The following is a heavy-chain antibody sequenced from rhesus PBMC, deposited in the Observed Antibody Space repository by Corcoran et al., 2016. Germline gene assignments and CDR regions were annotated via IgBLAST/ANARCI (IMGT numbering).Heavy chain of an antibody. CDR3: AREEYCTGSGCYSFDY. J-gene: IGHJ4*01. CDR2: VSNGCGST. Sequence: EVQRVESGGGLAKPGGSLSLSCAASGFTFSDYYMHWVRQASGKGLEWVSRVSNGCGSTWSANAVKGRFTNSREDAKNTLYLQMDSLGAEDTAVYYCAREEYCTGSGCYSFDYWGQGVLVTVSS. D-gene: IGHD2-21*01. CDR1: GFTFSDYY. V-gene: IGHV3-59*01.